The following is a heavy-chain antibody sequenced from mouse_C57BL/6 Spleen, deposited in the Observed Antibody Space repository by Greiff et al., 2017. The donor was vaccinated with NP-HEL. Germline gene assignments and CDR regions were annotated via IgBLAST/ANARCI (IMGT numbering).Heavy chain of an antibody. CDR1: GYTFTSYW. CDR3: AFYSNYLGFAY. J-gene: IGHJ3*01. Sequence: QVQLQQPGAELVMPGASVKLSCKASGYTFTSYWMHWVKQRPGQGLEWIGEIDPSDSYTNYNQKFKGKSTLTVDKSSSTAYMQLSSLTSEDSAVYYCAFYSNYLGFAYWGQGTLVTVSA. D-gene: IGHD2-5*01. V-gene: IGHV1-69*01. CDR2: IDPSDSYT.